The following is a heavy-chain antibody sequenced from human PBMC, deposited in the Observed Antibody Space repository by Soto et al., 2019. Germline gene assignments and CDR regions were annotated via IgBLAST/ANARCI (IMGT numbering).Heavy chain of an antibody. J-gene: IGHJ5*02. CDR3: ARNYYYDSSGHNWFDP. Sequence: ASVKVSCKASGGTFSSYAISWVRQAPGQGLEWMGGIIPIFGTANYAQKFQGRVTITSDESTSTAYMELSSLRSEDTAVYYCARNYYYDSSGHNWFDPWGQGTLVTVS. CDR1: GGTFSSYA. D-gene: IGHD3-22*01. CDR2: IIPIFGTA. V-gene: IGHV1-69*13.